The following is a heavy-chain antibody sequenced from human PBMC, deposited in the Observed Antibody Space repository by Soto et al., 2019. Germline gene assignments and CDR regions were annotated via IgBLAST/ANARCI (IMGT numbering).Heavy chain of an antibody. CDR2: IYHSGST. V-gene: IGHV4-4*02. Sequence: QVQLQESGPGLVKPSGTLSLTCAVSGGSISSSNWWSWVRQPPGKGLEWIGEIYHSGSTNYNPSLESRVTISVDKSKNQFSLKLSSVTAADTAVYYCARDTLMTTVTTGAAGYWGQGTLVTVSS. CDR1: GGSISSSNW. J-gene: IGHJ4*02. CDR3: ARDTLMTTVTTGAAGY. D-gene: IGHD4-17*01.